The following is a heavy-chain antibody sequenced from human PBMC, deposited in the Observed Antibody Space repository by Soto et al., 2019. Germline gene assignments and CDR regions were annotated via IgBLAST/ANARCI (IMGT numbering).Heavy chain of an antibody. CDR3: ARDLPPIDY. Sequence: GASVKVSCKASGYTFTSYGISWVRQAPGQGLEWMGWISAYNGNTNYAQKFQGRVTITRDTSASTAYMELSSLRSEDTAVYYCARDLPPIDYRGQGTLVTVSS. V-gene: IGHV1-18*01. CDR1: GYTFTSYG. CDR2: ISAYNGNT. J-gene: IGHJ4*02.